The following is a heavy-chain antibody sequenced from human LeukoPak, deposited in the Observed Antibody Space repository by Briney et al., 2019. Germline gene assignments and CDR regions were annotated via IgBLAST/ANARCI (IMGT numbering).Heavy chain of an antibody. V-gene: IGHV3-23*01. D-gene: IGHD3-10*01. J-gene: IGHJ4*02. Sequence: SGGSLRLSCEASGFTFSSSAMNWVRQAPGKGLEWVSSISVSGDRTYYADSVKGRFTISRDNSKNTLFLQMNSLRAEDTAVYYCARGRGSGSPTYFDYWGQGTLVTVSS. CDR1: GFTFSSSA. CDR2: ISVSGDRT. CDR3: ARGRGSGSPTYFDY.